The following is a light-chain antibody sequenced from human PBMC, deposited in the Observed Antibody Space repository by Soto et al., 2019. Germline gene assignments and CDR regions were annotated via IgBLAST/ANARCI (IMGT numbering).Light chain of an antibody. CDR1: SSDVGGYNY. V-gene: IGLV2-14*01. Sequence: QPVLTQPASVSGSPGQSITISCTGTSSDVGGYNYVSWYQQHPGKAPKLMIYDVSKRPSGVSNRFSGSKSGNTASLTISGLQAEDEADYYCSSYISSSTLNVFGTGTKVTV. J-gene: IGLJ1*01. CDR3: SSYISSSTLNV. CDR2: DVS.